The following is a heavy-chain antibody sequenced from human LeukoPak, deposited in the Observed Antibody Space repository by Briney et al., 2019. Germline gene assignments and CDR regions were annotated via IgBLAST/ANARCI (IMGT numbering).Heavy chain of an antibody. CDR2: ISGVNTNT. Sequence: GGSLRLSCAASAFTFSNYAMGWVRQAPGKGLEWVSIISGVNTNTYYADSVKGRFTISRDNSKNTLYLQMNSLRAEDTAVYYCAKGEAAAGVIDYWGQGTLVTVSS. J-gene: IGHJ4*02. D-gene: IGHD6-13*01. CDR3: AKGEAAAGVIDY. CDR1: AFTFSNYA. V-gene: IGHV3-23*01.